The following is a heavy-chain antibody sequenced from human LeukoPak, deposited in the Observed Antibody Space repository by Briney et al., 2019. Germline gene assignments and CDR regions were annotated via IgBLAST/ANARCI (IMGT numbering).Heavy chain of an antibody. CDR2: ISGSGGST. CDR1: GFTFSSYA. V-gene: IGHV3-23*01. J-gene: IGHJ4*02. CDR3: AKALPSMVRGVRVFDY. D-gene: IGHD3-10*01. Sequence: GGSLTLSCAASGFTFSSYAMSWVRQAPGKGLEWVSAISGSGGSTYYADSVKGRFTISRDNSKSTLYLQMNSLRAEDTAVYYCAKALPSMVRGVRVFDYWGQGTLVTVSS.